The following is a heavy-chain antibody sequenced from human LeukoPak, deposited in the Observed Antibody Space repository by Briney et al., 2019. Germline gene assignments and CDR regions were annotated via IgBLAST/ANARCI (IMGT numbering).Heavy chain of an antibody. CDR3: AKDMGGDSLSGYFQH. V-gene: IGHV3-9*01. D-gene: IGHD2-21*01. CDR2: ISWNSGSI. Sequence: QPGGSLRLSCAASGFRFEEYAMHWVRLPPGKGLEWVSGISWNSGSIGYADSVKGRFTISRDNAKNSLYLQMNSLRAEDTALYYCAKDMGGDSLSGYFQHWGQGTLVTVSS. CDR1: GFRFEEYA. J-gene: IGHJ1*01.